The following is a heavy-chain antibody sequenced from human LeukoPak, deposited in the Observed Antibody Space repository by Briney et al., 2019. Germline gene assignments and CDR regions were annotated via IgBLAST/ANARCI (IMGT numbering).Heavy chain of an antibody. CDR1: GFTFDDYA. CDR3: ARGPRAVAGIRFSGAFDI. Sequence: PGRSLRLSCAASGFTFDDYAMHWVRQAPGKGLEWVSGISWNSGSIGYADSVKGRFTISRDYAKNTLYLQMNSLRAEDTAVYYCARGPRAVAGIRFSGAFDIWGQGTMVTVSS. V-gene: IGHV3-9*01. J-gene: IGHJ3*02. D-gene: IGHD6-19*01. CDR2: ISWNSGSI.